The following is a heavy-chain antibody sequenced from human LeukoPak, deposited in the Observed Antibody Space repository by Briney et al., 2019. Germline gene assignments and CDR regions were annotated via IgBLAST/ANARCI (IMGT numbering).Heavy chain of an antibody. CDR1: GYTFISHY. CDR3: ARDPYYGSGSNNYFDY. Sequence: ASVKVSCKASGYTFISHYMHWVRQAPGQGLEWMGIINPSGGSTNCAQKFQGRVTMTRDTSTSTVYMELSNLRSEDTAVYYCARDPYYGSGSNNYFDYWGQGTLVTVSS. V-gene: IGHV1-46*01. J-gene: IGHJ4*02. CDR2: INPSGGST. D-gene: IGHD3-10*01.